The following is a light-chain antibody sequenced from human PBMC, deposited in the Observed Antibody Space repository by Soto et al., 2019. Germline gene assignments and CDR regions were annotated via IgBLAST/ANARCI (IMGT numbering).Light chain of an antibody. CDR2: LGS. J-gene: IGKJ1*01. Sequence: DIVMTQSPLSLPVTPGEPASISCRSSQRLLSSNGYNYLDWYLQKPGQSPQLLIYLGSNRASGVSDLFSGSGSGTDFTLEISRVAAEDVGIYHCMQALRAPPTFGQGTKVEI. CDR1: QRLLSSNGYNY. CDR3: MQALRAPPT. V-gene: IGKV2-28*01.